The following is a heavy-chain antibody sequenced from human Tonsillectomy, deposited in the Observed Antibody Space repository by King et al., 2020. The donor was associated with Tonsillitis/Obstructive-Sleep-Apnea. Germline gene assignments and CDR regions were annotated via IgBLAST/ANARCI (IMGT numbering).Heavy chain of an antibody. Sequence: VQLQQGGAGLLKPSETLSLTCAVYGGSFSGYYWSWIRQPPGKGLEWIGEINHSGSTNYNPSLKSRVTISVDTSKNQFSLKLSSVTAADTAVYYCARLVVPADNYYYYMDVWGKGTTVTVSS. CDR2: INHSGST. V-gene: IGHV4-34*01. J-gene: IGHJ6*03. D-gene: IGHD2-2*01. CDR3: ARLVVPADNYYYYMDV. CDR1: GGSFSGYY.